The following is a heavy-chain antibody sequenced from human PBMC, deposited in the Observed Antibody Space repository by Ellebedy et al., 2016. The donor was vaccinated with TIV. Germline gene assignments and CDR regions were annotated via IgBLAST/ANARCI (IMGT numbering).Heavy chain of an antibody. CDR2: ISAYNGNT. Sequence: AASVKVSCKASGYTFTSYGISWVRQAPGQGLEWMGWISAYNGNTNYAQKLQGRVTMTTDTSTSTAYMELRSLRSDDTAVYYCARDYSRNDYYYYGMDGWGQGTTVTVSS. J-gene: IGHJ6*02. CDR1: GYTFTSYG. V-gene: IGHV1-18*01. CDR3: ARDYSRNDYYYYGMDG. D-gene: IGHD4-11*01.